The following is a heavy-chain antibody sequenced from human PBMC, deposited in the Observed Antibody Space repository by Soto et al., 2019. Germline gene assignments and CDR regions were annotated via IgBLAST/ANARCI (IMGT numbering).Heavy chain of an antibody. V-gene: IGHV1-18*01. J-gene: IGHJ4*02. CDR2: ISAYNGNT. CDR1: GYTFTSYG. Sequence: ASVKVSCKASGYTFTSYGISWVRQAPGQGLEWMGWISAYNGNTNYAQKLQGRVTMTTDTSTSTAYMELRSLRSDDTAVYYCAQAFYGDYHLDYWGQGTLVTVSS. CDR3: AQAFYGDYHLDY. D-gene: IGHD4-17*01.